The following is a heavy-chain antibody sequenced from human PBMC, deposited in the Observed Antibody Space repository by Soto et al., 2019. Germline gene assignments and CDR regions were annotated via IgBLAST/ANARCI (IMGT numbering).Heavy chain of an antibody. Sequence: QVQLVQSGAEVKKPGASVKVSCKASGYSFTSYGMSWVRQAPGQGLEWMGWISTYNGNTNYAQKLQDRVTLTTDTSTTTAFMELTSLRSDDTAVYYCARSPSMSTLTTGWFDPWGQGTLVTVSS. CDR2: ISTYNGNT. CDR1: GYSFTSYG. V-gene: IGHV1-18*01. D-gene: IGHD4-4*01. J-gene: IGHJ5*02. CDR3: ARSPSMSTLTTGWFDP.